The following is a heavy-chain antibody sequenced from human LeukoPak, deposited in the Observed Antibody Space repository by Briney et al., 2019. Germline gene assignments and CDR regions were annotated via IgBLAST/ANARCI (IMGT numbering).Heavy chain of an antibody. V-gene: IGHV3-30*03. CDR3: ARPGSALWYFDY. CDR1: GFTFSSYG. CDR2: ISYDGSNK. D-gene: IGHD2-15*01. Sequence: PGGSLRLSCAASGFTFSSYGMHWVRQAPGKGLEWVAVISYDGSNKYYADSVKGRFTISRDNSKNTLYLQMNSLRAEDTAVYYCARPGSALWYFDYWGQGTLVTVSS. J-gene: IGHJ4*02.